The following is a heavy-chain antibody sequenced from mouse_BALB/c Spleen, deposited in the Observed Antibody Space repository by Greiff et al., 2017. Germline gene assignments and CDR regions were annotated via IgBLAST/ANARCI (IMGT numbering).Heavy chain of an antibody. V-gene: IGHV14-3*02. D-gene: IGHD2-1*01. CDR3: ARTIYYGNYGVFDV. CDR1: GFNIKDTY. CDR2: IDPANGNT. J-gene: IGHJ1*01. Sequence: EVHLVESGAELVKPGASVKLSCTASGFNIKDTYMHWVKQRPEQGLEWIGRIDPANGNTKYDPKFQGKATITADTSSNTAYLQLSSLTSEDTAVYYCARTIYYGNYGVFDVWGAGTTVTVSS.